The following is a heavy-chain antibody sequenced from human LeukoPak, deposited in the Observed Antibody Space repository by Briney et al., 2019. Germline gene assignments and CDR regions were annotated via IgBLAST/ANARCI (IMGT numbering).Heavy chain of an antibody. CDR1: GYTLTELS. Sequence: ASVKVSCKVSGYTLTELSMHWVRQAPGKGLEWMGGFDPEDGETVYAQKFQGRVTMTEDTSKNTAYMQLNSLRSEDTAVYYCATAELWGGYELPNLWGQGTLVTVSS. CDR2: FDPEDGET. J-gene: IGHJ5*02. V-gene: IGHV1-24*01. D-gene: IGHD5-12*01. CDR3: ATAELWGGYELPNL.